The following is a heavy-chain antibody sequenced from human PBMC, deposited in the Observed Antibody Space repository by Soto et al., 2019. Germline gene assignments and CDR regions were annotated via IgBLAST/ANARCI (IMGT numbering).Heavy chain of an antibody. V-gene: IGHV4-30-4*01. Sequence: QVQLQESGPGLVKPSQTLSLTCTVSGGSISSGDYYWSWIRQPPGKGLEWIWYIYYSGSTYYNPSLKSGVTISVDTFKNQFFLKLGSVSAAERAVYYCARVKRARSSATIFDYWGQGTLVTVSS. CDR3: ARVKRARSSATIFDY. J-gene: IGHJ4*02. D-gene: IGHD1-26*01. CDR1: GGSISSGDYY. CDR2: IYYSGST.